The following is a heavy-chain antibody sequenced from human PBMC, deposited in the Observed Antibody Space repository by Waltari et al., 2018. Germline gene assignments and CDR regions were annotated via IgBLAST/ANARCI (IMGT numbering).Heavy chain of an antibody. CDR3: ARGYSYLTPDALHI. Sequence: EVQLVESGGGLVQPGGSLRLSCEASGFTFSSYWMHWVRQAPGKGLVLVSRLNIDGCSRNYADSVKGRFTISRDNAKNTVYLQMLSLSVEYTAVYYCARGYSYLTPDALHIWFQGTVVTVSS. V-gene: IGHV3-74*01. CDR2: LNIDGCSR. D-gene: IGHD2-15*01. CDR1: GFTFSSYW. J-gene: IGHJ3*02.